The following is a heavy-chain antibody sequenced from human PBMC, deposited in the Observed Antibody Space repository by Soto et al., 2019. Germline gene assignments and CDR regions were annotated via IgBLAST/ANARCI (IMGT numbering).Heavy chain of an antibody. CDR3: AKGTENIVLMVYAVLFDH. J-gene: IGHJ4*02. V-gene: IGHV3-30*18. CDR2: ISYDGTRE. D-gene: IGHD2-8*01. CDR1: GFTFSSYA. Sequence: GGSLRLSCAASGFTFSSYAMHWVRQAPGKGLEWVAVISYDGTREYYAESVKGRFTISRDNSQSTLYLQMNSLRAEDTAVYYCAKGTENIVLMVYAVLFDHWGQGA.